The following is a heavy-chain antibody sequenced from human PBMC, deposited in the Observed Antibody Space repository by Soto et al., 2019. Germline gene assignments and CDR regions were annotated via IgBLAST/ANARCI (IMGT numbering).Heavy chain of an antibody. CDR3: ACSGSYTPDFDY. CDR2: ESYSGRT. Sequence: PSETLSLTCTVSGDSISSTDYYWTWIRQLPGKGLEWIGYESYSGRTYYSPSYNPSLKSRVSISLDTSKNQVSLRLASVTVADTAVYYCACSGSYTPDFDYWGQGTLVTVSS. CDR1: GDSISSTDYY. J-gene: IGHJ4*02. V-gene: IGHV4-31*03. D-gene: IGHD1-26*01.